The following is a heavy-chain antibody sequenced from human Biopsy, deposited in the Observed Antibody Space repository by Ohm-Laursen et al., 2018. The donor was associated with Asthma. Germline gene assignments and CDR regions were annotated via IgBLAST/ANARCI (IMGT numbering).Heavy chain of an antibody. D-gene: IGHD6-6*01. V-gene: IGHV3-30-3*01. CDR1: GFTFRSYA. CDR2: IFFDGSNK. CDR3: ARGKTWGRSYYFDY. J-gene: IGHJ4*02. Sequence: SLRLSCTASGFTFRSYAMHWVRQAPGKGLEWVAGIFFDGSNKYYADSVKGRFTISRDNSKDTLYLQVNSLRGDDTAVHYCARGKTWGRSYYFDYWGQGTLVTVSS.